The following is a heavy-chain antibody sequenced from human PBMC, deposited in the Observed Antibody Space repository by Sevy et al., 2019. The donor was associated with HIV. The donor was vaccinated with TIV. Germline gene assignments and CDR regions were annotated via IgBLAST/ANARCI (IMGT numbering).Heavy chain of an antibody. Sequence: GGSLRLSCAASGFTFIGYTMNWVRQAPGKGLEWVSSISSTGKYIYYAESLKGRFTVSRDIADNSRYLQINSLRAEDTAIYYCAREGTGRGYYYGLDVWGQGTTVTVSS. V-gene: IGHV3-21*01. J-gene: IGHJ6*02. CDR2: ISSTGKYI. CDR1: GFTFIGYT. CDR3: AREGTGRGYYYGLDV. D-gene: IGHD1-26*01.